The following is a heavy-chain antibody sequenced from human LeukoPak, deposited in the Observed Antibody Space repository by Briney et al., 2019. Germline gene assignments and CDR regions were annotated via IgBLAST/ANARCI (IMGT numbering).Heavy chain of an antibody. V-gene: IGHV3-66*01. Sequence: QPEGSVRLSCAASGLTVSSKYMAWVRQAPGKGLEWVSFINSGGTTYYADSVKGRFTISRDYSKNTLNLQMNSLRAEDTAVYYCATIVSDSSGWYHFDHWGQGALVTVSS. CDR3: ATIVSDSSGWYHFDH. J-gene: IGHJ4*02. CDR2: INSGGTT. D-gene: IGHD6-19*01. CDR1: GLTVSSKY.